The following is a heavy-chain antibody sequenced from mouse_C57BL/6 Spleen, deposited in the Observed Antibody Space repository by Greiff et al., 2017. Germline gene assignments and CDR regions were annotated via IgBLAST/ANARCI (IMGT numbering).Heavy chain of an antibody. J-gene: IGHJ4*01. CDR1: GYSFTGYY. Sequence: VQLQQSGPELVKPGASVKISCKASGYSFTGYYMNWVKQSPEKSLEWIGEINPSTGGTTYNQKFKAKATLTVDKSSSTAYMQLKSLTSEDSAVYYCARYKRYYAMDYWGQGTSVTVSS. CDR2: INPSTGGT. V-gene: IGHV1-42*01. CDR3: ARYKRYYAMDY.